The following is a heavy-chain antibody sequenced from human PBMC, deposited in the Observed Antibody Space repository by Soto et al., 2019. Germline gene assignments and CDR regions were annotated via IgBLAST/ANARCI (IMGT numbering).Heavy chain of an antibody. J-gene: IGHJ5*02. CDR2: ISAYNGNT. CDR3: ASCNLEWLHVWRT. D-gene: IGHD3-3*01. CDR1: GYTFTSYG. Sequence: ASVKVSCKASGYTFTSYGISWVRQAPGQGLEWMGWISAYNGNTNYAQKLQGRVTMTTDTSASTAYMELRSLRSDDTAVYYCASCNLEWLHVWRTWGQGTLVSVSS. V-gene: IGHV1-18*01.